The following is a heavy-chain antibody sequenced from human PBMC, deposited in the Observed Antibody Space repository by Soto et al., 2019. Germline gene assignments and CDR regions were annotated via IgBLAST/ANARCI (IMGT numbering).Heavy chain of an antibody. V-gene: IGHV3-23*01. CDR3: AKVGLYYGSGSYYELYYFDY. CDR2: ISGSGGST. Sequence: EVQLLESGGGLVQPGGSLRLSCAASGFTFSSYAMSWVRQAPGKGLEWVSAISGSGGSTYYADSVKGRFTISRDNSKNKLYLKMNSLRAEDTAVYYCAKVGLYYGSGSYYELYYFDYLGQGTLVTVSS. CDR1: GFTFSSYA. J-gene: IGHJ4*02. D-gene: IGHD3-10*01.